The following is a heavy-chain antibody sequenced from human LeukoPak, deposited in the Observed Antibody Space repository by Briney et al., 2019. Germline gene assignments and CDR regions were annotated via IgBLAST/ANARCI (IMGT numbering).Heavy chain of an antibody. D-gene: IGHD3-22*01. V-gene: IGHV4-61*02. CDR3: ARDNYYDSSGP. CDR2: IYTSGST. J-gene: IGHJ5*02. Sequence: SQTLSLTCTASGGSISSGSYYWSWIRQPAGKGLEWIGRIYTSGSTNYNPSLKSRVTISVDTSKNQFSLKLSSVTAADTAVYYCARDNYYDSSGPWGQGTLVTVSS. CDR1: GGSISSGSYY.